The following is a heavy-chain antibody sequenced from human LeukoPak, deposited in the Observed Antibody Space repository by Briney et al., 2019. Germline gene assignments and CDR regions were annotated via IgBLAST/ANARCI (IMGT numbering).Heavy chain of an antibody. CDR3: ARGLGWELHSDYFDY. CDR2: MNPNSGNT. J-gene: IGHJ4*02. D-gene: IGHD1-26*01. CDR1: GYTFTSYD. Sequence: ASVKVSCKAPGYTFTSYDINWVRQATGQGLEWMGWMNPNSGNTGYAQKFQGRVTITRNTSISTAYMELSSLRSEDTAVYYCARGLGWELHSDYFDYWGQGTLVTVSS. V-gene: IGHV1-8*03.